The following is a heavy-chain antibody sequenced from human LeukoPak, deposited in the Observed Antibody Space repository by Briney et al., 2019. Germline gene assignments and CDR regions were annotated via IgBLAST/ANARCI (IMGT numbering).Heavy chain of an antibody. V-gene: IGHV3-30*04. J-gene: IGHJ4*02. D-gene: IGHD3-10*01. CDR1: GFTFSSYA. CDR3: ARSRGVRGVITSFFDY. CDR2: ISYDGSNK. Sequence: GGSLRLSSAASGFTFSSYAMHWVRQAPGKGLEWVAVISYDGSNKYYADSVKGRFTISRDNSKNTLYLQMNSLRAEDTAVYYCARSRGVRGVITSFFDYWGQGTLVTVSS.